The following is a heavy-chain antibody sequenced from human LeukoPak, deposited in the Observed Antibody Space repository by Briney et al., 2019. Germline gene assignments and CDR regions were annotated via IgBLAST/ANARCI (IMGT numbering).Heavy chain of an antibody. CDR2: IRYDGGSE. J-gene: IGHJ4*02. V-gene: IGHV3-30*02. D-gene: IGHD4-11*01. CDR3: ARMTPVAVNSDS. Sequence: GGSLRLSCSSPGFTLSRSNMHWVRQTPGKGLEWVAFIRYDGGSEYYAESVRGRFTISRDNNKNTLFLQMKSLRPEDTGLYYCARMTPVAVNSDSWGQGTLVTVSS. CDR1: GFTLSRSN.